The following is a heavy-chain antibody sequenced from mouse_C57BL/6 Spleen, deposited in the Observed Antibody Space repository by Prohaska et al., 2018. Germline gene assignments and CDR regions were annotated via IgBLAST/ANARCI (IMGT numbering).Heavy chain of an antibody. V-gene: IGHV5-17*01. J-gene: IGHJ3*01. CDR1: GFTFSDYG. Sequence: EVQLVESGGGLVKPGGSLKLSCAASGFTFSDYGMHWVRQAPEKGLEWVASISSGSSTIYYADKVKGRFTISRDNAKNTLFLQMTSLRSEDTAMYYCTRNSNYGVAYWGQGTLVTVS. CDR2: ISSGSSTI. CDR3: TRNSNYGVAY. D-gene: IGHD2-5*01.